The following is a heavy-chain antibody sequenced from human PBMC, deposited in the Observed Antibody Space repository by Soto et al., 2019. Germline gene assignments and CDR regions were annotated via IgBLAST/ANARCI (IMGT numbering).Heavy chain of an antibody. CDR1: GFTFRSYG. V-gene: IGHV3-30*18. CDR3: AKDSWWGFDY. CDR2: ISYDGRKK. D-gene: IGHD2-15*01. J-gene: IGHJ4*02. Sequence: QVQRVESGGGVVQAGRSLSLSCAASGFTFRSYGLHWDRQAPGKGLEWVAVISYDGRKKYYADSVKGRFTISRDNSKNTLYLQMNSLRAEDTAVYYCAKDSWWGFDYWGQGTLVTVSS.